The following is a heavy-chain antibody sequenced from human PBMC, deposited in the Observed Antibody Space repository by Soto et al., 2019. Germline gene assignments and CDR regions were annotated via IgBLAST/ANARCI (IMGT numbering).Heavy chain of an antibody. V-gene: IGHV1-69*13. CDR1: GGTFSSYA. J-gene: IGHJ2*01. CDR2: IIPIFGTA. D-gene: IGHD5-12*01. Sequence: SVKVSCKASGGTFSSYAISWVRQAPGQGLEWMGGIIPIFGTANYAQKFQGRVTITADESTSTAYMELSSLRSEDTAVYYCARATTTDIVATIPHFDLWGRGTLVTISS. CDR3: ARATTTDIVATIPHFDL.